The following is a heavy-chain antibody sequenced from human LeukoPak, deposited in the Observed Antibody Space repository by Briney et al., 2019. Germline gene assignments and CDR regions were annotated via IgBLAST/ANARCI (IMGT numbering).Heavy chain of an antibody. CDR3: TRDWELGY. D-gene: IGHD1-26*01. CDR1: GYSFINYW. Sequence: GESLKISCRASGYSFINYWIGWVRQMPGKGLEWVGLIYPGDSNVRYSPSFQGQVTISADRSNNTAYLQWSSLRTSDTAMYYCTRDWELGYWGQGTLVTVSS. J-gene: IGHJ4*02. CDR2: IYPGDSNV. V-gene: IGHV5-51*01.